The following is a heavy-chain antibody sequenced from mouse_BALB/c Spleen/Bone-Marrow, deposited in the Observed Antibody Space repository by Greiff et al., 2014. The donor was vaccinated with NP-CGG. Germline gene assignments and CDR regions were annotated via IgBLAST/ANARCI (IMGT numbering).Heavy chain of an antibody. J-gene: IGHJ4*01. CDR2: ISSGGSYT. CDR1: GFTFSSYA. D-gene: IGHD2-4*01. CDR3: ASSYYDYDGYAMDY. V-gene: IGHV5-9-1*01. Sequence: EVNLVESGGGLVKPGGSLKLSCAASGFTFSSYAMSWVRQTPEKRLEWVATISSGGSYTYYPDSVKGRFTISRDNAKNTLYLQMSSLRSEDTAMYYCASSYYDYDGYAMDYWGQGTSVTVSS.